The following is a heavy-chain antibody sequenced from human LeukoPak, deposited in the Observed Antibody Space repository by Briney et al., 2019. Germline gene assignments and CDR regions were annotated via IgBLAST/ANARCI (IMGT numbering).Heavy chain of an antibody. D-gene: IGHD3-3*01. V-gene: IGHV4-4*07. CDR3: ARDYRRGATIFGVVTPSWYFDL. CDR2: IYTSGST. CDR1: GGSISSYY. J-gene: IGHJ2*01. Sequence: TSETLSLTCTVSGGSISSYYWSWIRQPAGKGLEWIGRIYTSGSTNYNPSLKSRVTISVDKFKNQFSLKLSSVTAADTAVYYCARDYRRGATIFGVVTPSWYFDLWGRGTLVTVSS.